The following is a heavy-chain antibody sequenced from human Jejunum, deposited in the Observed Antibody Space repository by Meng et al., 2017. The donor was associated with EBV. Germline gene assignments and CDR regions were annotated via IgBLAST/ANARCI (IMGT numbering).Heavy chain of an antibody. CDR1: GFTFSGYA. J-gene: IGHJ4*02. D-gene: IGHD1-26*01. Sequence: VRWVGSGGGVVQPGRCLSMSCAASGFTFSGYAMHWVRQAPGKGLEWVAVISDDGSNKYYVDSVKGRFTISRDNSENSLYLQMNTLRAEDTAVYYCAKDEGYSGSYWADHWGQGTLVTVSS. V-gene: IGHV3-30*18. CDR3: AKDEGYSGSYWADH. CDR2: ISDDGSNK.